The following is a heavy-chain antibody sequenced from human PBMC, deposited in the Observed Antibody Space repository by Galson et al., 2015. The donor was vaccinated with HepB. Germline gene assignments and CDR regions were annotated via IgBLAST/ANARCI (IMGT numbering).Heavy chain of an antibody. J-gene: IGHJ6*03. CDR3: ARGRGYDFYYMDV. D-gene: IGHD3-3*01. CDR1: GFTFSSYS. Sequence: SLRLSCAASGFTFSSYSMNWVRQAPGKGLEWVSYISSSSSTIYYADSVKGRFTISRDNAKNSLYLQMNSLRAEDTAVYYCARGRGYDFYYMDVWGKGTTVTVSS. V-gene: IGHV3-48*01. CDR2: ISSSSSTI.